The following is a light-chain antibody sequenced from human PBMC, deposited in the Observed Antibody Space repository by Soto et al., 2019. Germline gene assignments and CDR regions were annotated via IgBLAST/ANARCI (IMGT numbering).Light chain of an antibody. CDR2: EVS. V-gene: IGLV2-14*01. CDR3: SSYTSISTYV. Sequence: QSVLTQPASVSGAPGQSITISCTGTSSDITGYNYVSWYQQHPGRAPQLMIYEVSNRPSGVSNRFSGSMSGNTASLKISGLQAEDEADYYCSSYTSISTYVFGGGTKLTVL. CDR1: SSDITGYNY. J-gene: IGLJ1*01.